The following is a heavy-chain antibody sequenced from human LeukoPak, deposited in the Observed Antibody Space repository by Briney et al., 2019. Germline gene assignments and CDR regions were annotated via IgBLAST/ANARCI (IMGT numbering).Heavy chain of an antibody. J-gene: IGHJ4*02. CDR1: GFTFSSYA. CDR2: ISGSGGST. CDR3: AKDGDDFWSGYSHGLDY. Sequence: PGGSLRLSSAASGFTFSSYAMSWVRQAPGKGLEWVSAISGSGGSTYYADSVKGRFTISRDNSKNTLYLQMNSLRAEDTAVYYCAKDGDDFWSGYSHGLDYWGQGTLVTVSS. V-gene: IGHV3-23*01. D-gene: IGHD3-3*01.